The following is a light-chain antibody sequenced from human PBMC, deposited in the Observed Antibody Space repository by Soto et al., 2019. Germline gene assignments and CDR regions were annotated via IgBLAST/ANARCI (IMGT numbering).Light chain of an antibody. CDR2: DDS. CDR1: QTISRR. J-gene: IGKJ1*01. Sequence: DIQMTQSPSTLSASVVDRVTITCRASQTISRRLAWYQPKPGKAPKILIWDDSRLQRGVPSRFSGSGSGTEFTLTIRSLQPDDFATYYCQQYNDYSTWTCGQGTKGDIK. CDR3: QQYNDYSTWT. V-gene: IGKV1-5*01.